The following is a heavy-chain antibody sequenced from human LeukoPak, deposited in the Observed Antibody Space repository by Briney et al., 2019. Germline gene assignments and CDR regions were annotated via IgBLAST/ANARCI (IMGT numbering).Heavy chain of an antibody. CDR1: GGSFSGYY. V-gene: IGHV4-34*01. Sequence: SETLSLTCAVYGGSFSGYYWSWIRQPPGKGLEWIGEINHSGNTNYNPSLKSRVTVSVDTSKNQFSLKLTSVTAADTAVYYCARYVVVTAYFDYWGQGTLVTVSS. CDR3: ARYVVVTAYFDY. CDR2: INHSGNT. J-gene: IGHJ4*02. D-gene: IGHD2-21*02.